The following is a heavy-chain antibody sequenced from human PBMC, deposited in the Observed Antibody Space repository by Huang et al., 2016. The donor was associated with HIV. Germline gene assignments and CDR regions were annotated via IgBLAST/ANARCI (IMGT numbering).Heavy chain of an antibody. CDR1: GYTFTSYG. V-gene: IGHV1-18*01. J-gene: IGHJ3*02. CDR3: ARDSPLLGVVIAVVPTAPNAFDI. D-gene: IGHD2-2*01. CDR2: ISAYNCVT. Sequence: QVQLVQYGVEVKKPGASVKVSCKASGYTFTSYGISWVRQAPGQGLEWMGWISAYNCVTNDAQNGQGRVTMTTDTSTSTAYMELRSLRSDDTAVYYCARDSPLLGVVIAVVPTAPNAFDIWGQGTMVTVSS.